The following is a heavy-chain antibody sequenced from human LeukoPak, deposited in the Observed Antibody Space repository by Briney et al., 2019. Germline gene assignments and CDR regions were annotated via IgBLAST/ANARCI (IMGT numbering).Heavy chain of an antibody. CDR1: GFNFSNYG. Sequence: GGSLRLSCAASGFNFSNYGMHWVRQPPGKGLEWVAVTSSDLNVKLYADSVKGRFTISRDNSRSTLYLQMNSLRPEDTAIYYCAREGYYGSGSPPSLYFDYWGQGTLVTVSS. V-gene: IGHV3-30*03. D-gene: IGHD3-10*01. J-gene: IGHJ4*02. CDR2: TSSDLNVK. CDR3: AREGYYGSGSPPSLYFDY.